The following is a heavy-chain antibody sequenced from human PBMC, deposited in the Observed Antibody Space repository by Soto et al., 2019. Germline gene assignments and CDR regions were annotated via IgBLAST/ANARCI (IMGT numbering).Heavy chain of an antibody. V-gene: IGHV3-74*01. CDR3: ARGGVVYQQLGRGRDRFDP. Sequence: EVQLVESGGGQVQPGGSLTLSCAVSGFTLRSYWMHWVRQAPGQGLEWVARIDSDGRTTNYADSVKGRFTISRDNAKNTVFLHMTSLRAEDRAVYYCARGGVVYQQLGRGRDRFDPWGQGTLVTVSS. CDR1: GFTLRSYW. J-gene: IGHJ5*02. CDR2: IDSDGRTT. D-gene: IGHD7-27*01.